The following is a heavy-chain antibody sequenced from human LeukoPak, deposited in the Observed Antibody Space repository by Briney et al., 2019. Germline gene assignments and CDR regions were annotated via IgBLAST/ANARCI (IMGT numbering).Heavy chain of an antibody. Sequence: GGSLRLSCAASGFTCSTYVMNWVRQAPGKGLEWLSLILHNGDSTYYADSVKGRFTISRDNSKNTLYLQMNSLRAEDTAVYYCARLSSFAFDIWGQGTMVTVSS. CDR1: GFTCSTYV. V-gene: IGHV3-23*01. CDR2: ILHNGDST. D-gene: IGHD3-16*02. J-gene: IGHJ3*02. CDR3: ARLSSFAFDI.